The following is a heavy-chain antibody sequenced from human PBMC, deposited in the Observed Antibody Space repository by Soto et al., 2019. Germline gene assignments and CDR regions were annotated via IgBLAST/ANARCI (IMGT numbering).Heavy chain of an antibody. CDR2: IYPGDSDT. V-gene: IGHV5-51*01. CDR1: GYSFTSYW. CDR3: ARNGAAASPVDYYYYGMDV. D-gene: IGHD6-13*01. Sequence: PGESLKISCKGSGYSFTSYWIGWVRQMPGKGLEWMGIIYPGDSDTRYSPSFQGQVTISAGKSISTAYLQWSSLKASDTAMYYCARNGAAASPVDYYYYGMDVWGQGTTVTVSS. J-gene: IGHJ6*02.